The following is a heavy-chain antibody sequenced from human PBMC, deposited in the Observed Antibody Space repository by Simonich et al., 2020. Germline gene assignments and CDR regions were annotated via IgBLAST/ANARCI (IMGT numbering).Heavy chain of an antibody. CDR3: ARVRFEAFDI. V-gene: IGHV1-2*02. Sequence: QVQLVQSGAEVKKPGASVKVSCQASGYTFTGYYMHWVRQAPGQGLGGVGWINPNSGGTNNEQKFQGRGTMTRDTSISTAYRELSRLRSDDTAVYYCARVRFEAFDIWGQGTMVTVSS. CDR1: GYTFTGYY. J-gene: IGHJ3*02. CDR2: INPNSGGT.